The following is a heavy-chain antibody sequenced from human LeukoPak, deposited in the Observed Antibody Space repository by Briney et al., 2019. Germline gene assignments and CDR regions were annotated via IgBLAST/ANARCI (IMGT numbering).Heavy chain of an antibody. CDR3: ARDGLSTVTTPQRWFDP. CDR1: GGSISSYY. D-gene: IGHD4-17*01. Sequence: SETLSLTCTVSGGSISSYYWSWIRQPAGKGLEWIGRIYTCGSTNYNPSLKSRVTMSVDTPKNQFSLKLSSVTAADTAVYYCARDGLSTVTTPQRWFDPWGQETLVTVSS. CDR2: IYTCGST. V-gene: IGHV4-4*07. J-gene: IGHJ5*02.